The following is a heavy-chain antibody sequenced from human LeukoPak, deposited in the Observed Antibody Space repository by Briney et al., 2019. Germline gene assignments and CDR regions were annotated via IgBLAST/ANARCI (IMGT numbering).Heavy chain of an antibody. Sequence: GGSLKLSCAASGFTFSSYSMNWVRQAPGKGLEWVSSISSSSSYIYYADSVKGRFTISRDNAKNSLYLQMNSLRAEDTAVYYCARYIAGASYGDAFDIWGQGTMVTVSS. CDR2: ISSSSSYI. D-gene: IGHD1-26*01. V-gene: IGHV3-21*01. CDR1: GFTFSSYS. J-gene: IGHJ3*02. CDR3: ARYIAGASYGDAFDI.